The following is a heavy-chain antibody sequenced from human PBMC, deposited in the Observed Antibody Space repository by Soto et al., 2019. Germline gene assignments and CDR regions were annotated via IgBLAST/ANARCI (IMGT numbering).Heavy chain of an antibody. J-gene: IGHJ6*02. CDR1: GYTFTGYY. V-gene: IGHV1-2*02. Sequence: ASVKVSCKASGYTFTGYYMHWVRQAPGQGLEWMGWINPNSGGTNYAQKFQGRVTMTRDTSISTAYMELSRLRSDDTAVYYCAREKGITIFGVVPSMDVWGQGTTVTVS. CDR3: AREKGITIFGVVPSMDV. D-gene: IGHD3-3*01. CDR2: INPNSGGT.